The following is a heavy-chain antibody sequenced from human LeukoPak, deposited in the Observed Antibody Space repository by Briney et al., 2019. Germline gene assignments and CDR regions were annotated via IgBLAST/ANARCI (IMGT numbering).Heavy chain of an antibody. V-gene: IGHV1-2*02. D-gene: IGHD3-10*01. J-gene: IGHJ4*02. Sequence: GASVKGSCKASGYSFTAFYIHWVRQAPGQGLEWMGWIHPRSGETNYAYKFRGRVTMTRDTSISTTYMDLGSLGSDDTAVYYCARDGEYGTGSYYRGCFDYWGQGTLVTVSS. CDR3: ARDGEYGTGSYYRGCFDY. CDR2: IHPRSGET. CDR1: GYSFTAFY.